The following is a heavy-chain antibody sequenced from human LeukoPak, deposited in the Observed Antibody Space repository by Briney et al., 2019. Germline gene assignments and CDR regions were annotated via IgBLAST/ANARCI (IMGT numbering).Heavy chain of an antibody. CDR1: GFTFSSYA. CDR3: ARVRHSSSWYWFDP. J-gene: IGHJ5*02. CDR2: ISYDGSNK. D-gene: IGHD6-13*01. Sequence: GGSLRFSCAASGFTFSSYAMHWVRQAPGKGLEWVAVISYDGSNKYYADSVKGRFTISRDNSKNTLYLQMNSLRAEDTAVYYCARVRHSSSWYWFDPWGQGTLVTVSS. V-gene: IGHV3-30-3*01.